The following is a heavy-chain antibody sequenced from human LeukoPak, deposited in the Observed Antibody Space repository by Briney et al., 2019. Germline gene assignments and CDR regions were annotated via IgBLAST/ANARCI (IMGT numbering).Heavy chain of an antibody. J-gene: IGHJ4*02. D-gene: IGHD6-13*01. V-gene: IGHV4-39*07. CDR3: ARGLSGSSSWYHPPYYFDY. CDR1: GASISSSTYQ. Sequence: SETLSLTCSVSGASISSSTYQWGWIRQPRGKGVEWIASIYYRGRTYYNPSLKSRVTISVDTSKNQFSLQLNSVTPEDTAVYYCARGLSGSSSWYHPPYYFDYWGQGTLVTVSS. CDR2: IYYRGRT.